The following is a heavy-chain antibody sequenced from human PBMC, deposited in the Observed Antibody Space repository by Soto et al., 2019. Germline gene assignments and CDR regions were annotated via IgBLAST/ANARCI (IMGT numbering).Heavy chain of an antibody. CDR2: ISAYNGNT. CDR3: TRDSVTEITMVPDHSGMDL. CDR1: GYTFTSYG. J-gene: IGHJ6*02. D-gene: IGHD3-10*01. V-gene: IGHV1-18*01. Sequence: QVQLVQSGAEVKKPGASVKVSCKASGYTFTSYGISWVRQAPGQGLEWMGWISAYNGNTNYAQKLQGRVTMTTDATSTTAYMTLSSLSSHPTPVYYCTRDSVTEITMVPDHSGMDLWGQGTTVTVSS.